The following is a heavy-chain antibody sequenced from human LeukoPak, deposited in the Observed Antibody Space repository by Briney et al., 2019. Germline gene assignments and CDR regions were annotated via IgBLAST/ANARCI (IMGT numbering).Heavy chain of an antibody. CDR3: AREPHYDILTDPGDI. D-gene: IGHD3-9*01. J-gene: IGHJ3*02. CDR2: INCYNGNT. Sequence: ASVKVSCKASGYTFNSYGINWVRQAPGQGLEWMGWINCYNGNTKYAQDLQGRVTMTIDTSTSTAYMELRSLRSDNTAVYYCAREPHYDILTDPGDIWGQGTMVTVSS. V-gene: IGHV1-18*01. CDR1: GYTFNSYG.